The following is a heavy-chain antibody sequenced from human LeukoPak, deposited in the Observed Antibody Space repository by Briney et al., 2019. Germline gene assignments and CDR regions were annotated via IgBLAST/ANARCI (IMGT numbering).Heavy chain of an antibody. CDR1: GYTFTSYG. J-gene: IGHJ4*02. CDR3: ARSHYYDSSGYYLPGDY. Sequence: ASVKVSCKASGYTFTSYGISWVRQAPGQGLEWMGWISAYNGNTNYAQKLQGRVTMTTDTSTSTAYMELRSLRSDDTAVYYCARSHYYDSSGYYLPGDYWGQGTLVTVSS. D-gene: IGHD3-22*01. CDR2: ISAYNGNT. V-gene: IGHV1-18*01.